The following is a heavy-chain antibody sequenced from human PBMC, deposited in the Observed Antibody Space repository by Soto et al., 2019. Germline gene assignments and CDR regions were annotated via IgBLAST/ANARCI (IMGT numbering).Heavy chain of an antibody. CDR1: GSSVSSGSYY. D-gene: IGHD5-12*01. V-gene: IGHV4-61*01. CDR3: ARAFRVGGYKVFDY. Sequence: SETLSLTCTVSGSSVSSGSYYWSWIRQPPGKGLEWIGYIYYSGSTNYNPSLKSRVTISVDTSKNQFSLKLSSVTAADTAVYYCARAFRVGGYKVFDYWGPRILVTVSS. J-gene: IGHJ4*02. CDR2: IYYSGST.